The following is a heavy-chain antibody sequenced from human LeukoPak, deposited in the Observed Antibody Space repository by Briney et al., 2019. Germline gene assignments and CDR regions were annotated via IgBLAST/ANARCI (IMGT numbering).Heavy chain of an antibody. CDR1: GGSISSYY. Sequence: SETLSLTCTVSGGSISSYYWSWIRQPPGKGLEWIGYIYYSGSTNYNPSLKSRVTISVDTSKNQFSLKLSSVTAADTAVYYCARHYSPYYYDSSGYNYFDYWGQGTLVTVSS. V-gene: IGHV4-59*08. D-gene: IGHD3-22*01. CDR2: IYYSGST. CDR3: ARHYSPYYYDSSGYNYFDY. J-gene: IGHJ4*02.